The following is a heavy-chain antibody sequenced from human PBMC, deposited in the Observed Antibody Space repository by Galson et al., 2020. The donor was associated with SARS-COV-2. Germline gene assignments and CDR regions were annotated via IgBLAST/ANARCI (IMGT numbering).Heavy chain of an antibody. CDR2: MNPNSGNT. CDR1: GYTFTNYD. V-gene: IGHV1-8*02. Sequence: ASVKVSCKASGYTFTNYDINWVRQATGQGLEWMGWMNPNSGNTGYAQRFQGRVTMTRNPPIGTAYMELNTLISEDTAVYYCARGTKPSDYWGQGTLVTVSS. J-gene: IGHJ4*02. CDR3: ARGTKPSDY.